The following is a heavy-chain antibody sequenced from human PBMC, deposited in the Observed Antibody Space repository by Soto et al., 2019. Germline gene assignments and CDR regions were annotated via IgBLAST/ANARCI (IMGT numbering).Heavy chain of an antibody. CDR2: IWYDGSNK. CDR1: GFTFSSYG. D-gene: IGHD2-15*01. Sequence: PGGSLRLSCVASGFTFSSYGMHWVRQAPGKGLEWVAVIWYDGSNKYYADSVKGRFTISRDNSKNTLYLQMNSLRAEDTAVYYCARDRYCSGGSCYGFGYYYYYGMDVWGQGTTVTVSS. CDR3: ARDRYCSGGSCYGFGYYYYYGMDV. V-gene: IGHV3-33*08. J-gene: IGHJ6*02.